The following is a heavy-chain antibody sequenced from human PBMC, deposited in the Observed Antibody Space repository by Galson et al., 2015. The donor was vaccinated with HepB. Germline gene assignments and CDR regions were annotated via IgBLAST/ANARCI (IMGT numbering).Heavy chain of an antibody. CDR1: GFTFSSYA. CDR2: ISGSGDNT. CDR3: AKGNYDILTGYYSYYYYGMDV. V-gene: IGHV3-23*01. Sequence: SLRLSCAASGFTFSSYAMSWVRQAPGKGLEWVSAISGSGDNTYYADSLKGRFTISRDRFTISRDNSKNTLYLQMNSLRAEDTAVYYCAKGNYDILTGYYSYYYYGMDVWGQGTTVTVSS. D-gene: IGHD3-9*01. J-gene: IGHJ6*02.